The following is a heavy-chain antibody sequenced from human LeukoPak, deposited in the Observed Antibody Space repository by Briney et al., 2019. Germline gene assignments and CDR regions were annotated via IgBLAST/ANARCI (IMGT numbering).Heavy chain of an antibody. V-gene: IGHV1-69*05. D-gene: IGHD5-24*01. Sequence: SVKVSCKASGGTFSSYAISWVRQAPGQGLEWMGGIIPIFGTANYAQKFQGRVTITTDESTSTAYMELSSLRSEDTAVYYCARDRLGEMVFGFDYWGQGTLVTVSS. CDR1: GGTFSSYA. J-gene: IGHJ4*02. CDR3: ARDRLGEMVFGFDY. CDR2: IIPIFGTA.